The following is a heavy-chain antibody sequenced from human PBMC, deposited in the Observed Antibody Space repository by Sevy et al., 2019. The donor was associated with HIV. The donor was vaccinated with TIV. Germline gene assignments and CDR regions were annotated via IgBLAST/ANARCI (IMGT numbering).Heavy chain of an antibody. J-gene: IGHJ3*02. V-gene: IGHV3-7*03. Sequence: GGSLRLSCAASGFTFSDDWMSWVRQAPGKGLEWVANIKPDGSQKYYVDSVKGRFTISRDNAKNSLYLQMNSLKTEDTAVYYCTTVAQFTAFDIWGQGTMVTVSS. CDR1: GFTFSDDW. CDR2: IKPDGSQK. CDR3: TTVAQFTAFDI.